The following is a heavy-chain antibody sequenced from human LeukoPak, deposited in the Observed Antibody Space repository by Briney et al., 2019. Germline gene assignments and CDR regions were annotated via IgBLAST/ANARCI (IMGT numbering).Heavy chain of an antibody. J-gene: IGHJ4*02. CDR3: AKQGRRMGYDFWSGYRHFDY. Sequence: SETLSLTCTVSGGSISSYYWSWIRQPPGKGLEWIGYIYYSGSTNYNPSLKSRVTISVDTSKNQFSLKLSSVTAADTAIYYCAKQGRRMGYDFWSGYRHFDYWGQGTLVTVSS. CDR1: GGSISSYY. V-gene: IGHV4-59*08. CDR2: IYYSGST. D-gene: IGHD3-3*01.